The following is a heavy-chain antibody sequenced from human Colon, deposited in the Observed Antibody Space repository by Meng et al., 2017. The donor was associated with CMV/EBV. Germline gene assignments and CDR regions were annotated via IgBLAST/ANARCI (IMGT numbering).Heavy chain of an antibody. Sequence: ASVKVSCKASGYSFIGYYLHWVRQAPGHGLEWMGRMNPGAGDTDYAQSFQGRVTMTRDTSIKTAYMDLSGLRSDDTAVYYCATEVNWGGHRSMTNCPTWGQGTLVTVSS. CDR2: MNPGAGDT. CDR1: GYSFIGYY. CDR3: ATEVNWGGHRSMTNCPT. J-gene: IGHJ5*02. D-gene: IGHD7-27*01. V-gene: IGHV1-2*06.